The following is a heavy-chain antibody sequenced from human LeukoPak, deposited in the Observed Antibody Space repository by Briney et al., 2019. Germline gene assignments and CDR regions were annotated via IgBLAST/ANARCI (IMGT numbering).Heavy chain of an antibody. CDR3: TRDRGNPSGWYGGDY. CDR1: GFTFSNYA. CDR2: ISHDGSNK. V-gene: IGHV3-30-3*01. J-gene: IGHJ4*02. Sequence: GGSLRLSCAASGFTFSNYAIHWVRQAPGKGLEWVAVISHDGSNKYYADSVKGRFTISRDNSKNTLYLQMNSLRAEDTAVYYCTRDRGNPSGWYGGDYWGQRTLVTVSS. D-gene: IGHD6-19*01.